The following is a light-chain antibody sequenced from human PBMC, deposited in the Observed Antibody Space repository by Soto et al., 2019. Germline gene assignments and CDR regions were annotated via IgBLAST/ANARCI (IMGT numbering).Light chain of an antibody. CDR3: QQYNSWPRFG. Sequence: EIVMTQSPATLSVSPGERVTLSCRASQSVSSNLAWYQQKPGQAPRLLIYGASTRATGIPARFSGSGSGTEFTLTISSLQSEDFAVYYCQQYNSWPRFGFGGGTKVEIK. CDR1: QSVSSN. CDR2: GAS. J-gene: IGKJ4*01. V-gene: IGKV3-15*01.